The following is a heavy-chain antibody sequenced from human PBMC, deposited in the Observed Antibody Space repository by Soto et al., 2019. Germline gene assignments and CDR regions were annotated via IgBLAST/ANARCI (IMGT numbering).Heavy chain of an antibody. J-gene: IGHJ4*02. Sequence: SVKVSCKASGGTFSSYAISWVRQAPGQGLDWMGGIIPIFGTANYAQKFQGRVTITADKSTSTAYMELSSLRSEDTAVYYCAPYDSSGYYPDYWGQGTLVTVSS. CDR2: IIPIFGTA. CDR3: APYDSSGYYPDY. V-gene: IGHV1-69*06. D-gene: IGHD3-22*01. CDR1: GGTFSSYA.